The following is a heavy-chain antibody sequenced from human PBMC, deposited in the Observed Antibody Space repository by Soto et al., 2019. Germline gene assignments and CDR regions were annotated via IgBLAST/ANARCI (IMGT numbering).Heavy chain of an antibody. V-gene: IGHV5-51*01. CDR1: GYSFTSYW. CDR3: ARLKHRYSSSPEAFDY. D-gene: IGHD6-6*01. CDR2: IYPGDSDT. J-gene: IGHJ4*02. Sequence: GESLEISCKGSGYSFTSYWIGWVRQMPGKGLEWMGIIYPGDSDTRYSPSFQGQVTISADKSISTAYLQWSSLKASDTATYYCARLKHRYSSSPEAFDYWGQGTLVTVSS.